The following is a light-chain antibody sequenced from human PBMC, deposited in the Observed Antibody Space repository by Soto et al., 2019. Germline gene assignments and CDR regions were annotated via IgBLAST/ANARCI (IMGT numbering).Light chain of an antibody. J-gene: IGKJ4*01. Sequence: DIQMTQSPSTLSASVGDRVTITCRASQNINTWLAWYQQKSGKAPKLLIYKASSLNSGVPSRFSGSGSGTEFTLTINRLQPDDFATYHCQHYNGYPITFGGGTKVEI. V-gene: IGKV1-5*03. CDR3: QHYNGYPIT. CDR2: KAS. CDR1: QNINTW.